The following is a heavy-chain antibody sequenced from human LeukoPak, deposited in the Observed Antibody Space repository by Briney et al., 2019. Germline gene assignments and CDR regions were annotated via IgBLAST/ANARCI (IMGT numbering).Heavy chain of an antibody. V-gene: IGHV3-48*01. D-gene: IGHD2-15*01. Sequence: GGSLRLSCAASGFTFSSYSMSWVRQAPGKGLEWVSYISSSSSTIYYADSVKGRFTISRDNAKNSLYLQMNSLRAEDTAVYYCARDAGSVNFYYMDVGGKGTTVTVSS. J-gene: IGHJ6*03. CDR2: ISSSSSTI. CDR3: ARDAGSVNFYYMDV. CDR1: GFTFSSYS.